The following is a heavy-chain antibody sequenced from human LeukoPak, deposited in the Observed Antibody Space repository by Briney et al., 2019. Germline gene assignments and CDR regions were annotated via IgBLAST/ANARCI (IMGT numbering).Heavy chain of an antibody. J-gene: IGHJ3*02. CDR1: GYTFTSYY. V-gene: IGHV1-46*01. Sequence: ASVKVSCKASGYTFTSYYMHWVRQAPGQGLEWMGIINPSGGSTSYAQKFQGRVTMTRDMSTSTVYMELSSLRSEDTAVYYCARDSPLGYCTNGVCPPRGAFDIWGQGTMVTVSS. CDR3: ARDSPLGYCTNGVCPPRGAFDI. D-gene: IGHD2-8*01. CDR2: INPSGGST.